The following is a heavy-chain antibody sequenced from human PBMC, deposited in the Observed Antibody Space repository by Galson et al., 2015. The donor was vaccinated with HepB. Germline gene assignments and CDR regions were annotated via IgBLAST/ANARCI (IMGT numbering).Heavy chain of an antibody. CDR3: ARVLSTPPYFDWLLRDNDAFDI. CDR2: ISYDGSNK. Sequence: SLRLSCAASGFTFSSYWMSWVRQAPGKGLEWVAVISYDGSNKYYADSVKGRFTISRDNSKNTLYLQMNSLRAEDTAVYYCARVLSTPPYFDWLLRDNDAFDIWGQGTMVTVSS. CDR1: GFTFSSYW. V-gene: IGHV3-30-3*01. J-gene: IGHJ3*02. D-gene: IGHD3-9*01.